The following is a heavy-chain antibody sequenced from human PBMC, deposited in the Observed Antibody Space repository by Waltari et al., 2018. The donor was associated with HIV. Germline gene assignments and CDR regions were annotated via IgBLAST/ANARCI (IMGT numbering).Heavy chain of an antibody. CDR3: ARVKAYYYDNSGFYFFDY. D-gene: IGHD3-22*01. V-gene: IGHV4-59*01. Sequence: QVQLQESGPGLVKPSETLSPTCSVSGGPISDSFWSWLRLPPGKGLEWLGHVSSTGNAKYNPSLQSRVAISVDTSKSQFSLRLTSVTAADTAVYFCARVKAYYYDNSGFYFFDYWGQGTLVTVSS. CDR1: GGPISDSF. J-gene: IGHJ4*02. CDR2: VSSTGNA.